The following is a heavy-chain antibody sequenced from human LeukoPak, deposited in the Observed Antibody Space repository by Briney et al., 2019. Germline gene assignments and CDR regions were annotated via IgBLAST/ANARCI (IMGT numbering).Heavy chain of an antibody. CDR3: ARSTAYYFDY. V-gene: IGHV3-48*01. D-gene: IGHD5-18*01. CDR1: GFTFSYYT. Sequence: GGSLTLSCAASGFTFSYYTMNWVRQAPGKGLEWISYISTGVSSTYYADSVKGRFTVSRDNAKNSPYLQMNNLRAEDTAIYYCARSTAYYFDYWGQGTLVTVSS. J-gene: IGHJ4*02. CDR2: ISTGVSST.